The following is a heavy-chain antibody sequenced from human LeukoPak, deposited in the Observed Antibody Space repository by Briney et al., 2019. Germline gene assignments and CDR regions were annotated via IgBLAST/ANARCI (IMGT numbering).Heavy chain of an antibody. CDR1: RDTFTDYH. D-gene: IGHD6-19*01. CDR2: INPNTGGT. Sequence: ASVKVSCKAARDTFTDYHIHWVRQPPGQGLEWMGLINPNTGGTTYEDRFPGRVTMPRDTSISTVYMEVSGLRSDDTAVFYCTRFRHIAGAGTPHFDHWGQGTLVTVSS. J-gene: IGHJ4*02. V-gene: IGHV1-2*07. CDR3: TRFRHIAGAGTPHFDH.